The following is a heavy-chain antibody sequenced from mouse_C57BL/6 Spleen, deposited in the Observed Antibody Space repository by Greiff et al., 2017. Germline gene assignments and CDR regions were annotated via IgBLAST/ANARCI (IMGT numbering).Heavy chain of an antibody. D-gene: IGHD2-4*01. CDR2: IRNKANGYTT. CDR3: ARFYYDSYYAMDD. Sequence: EVQGVESGGGLVQPGGSLSLSCAASGFTFTDYYMSWVRQPPGKALEWLGFIRNKANGYTTEYSASVKGRFTISRDTSQSILYLQMNAVRAEDSATYNCARFYYDSYYAMDDWGKGTSVTVSS. V-gene: IGHV7-3*01. J-gene: IGHJ4*01. CDR1: GFTFTDYY.